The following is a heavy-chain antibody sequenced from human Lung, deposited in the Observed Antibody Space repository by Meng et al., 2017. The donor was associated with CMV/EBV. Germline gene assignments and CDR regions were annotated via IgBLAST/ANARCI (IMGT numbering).Heavy chain of an antibody. J-gene: IGHJ3*02. V-gene: IGHV3-9*01. CDR2: ISWNSGSI. CDR1: GFTFDDYA. Sequence: GGSLRLSCAASGFTFDDYAMHWVRQAPGKGLEWVSGISWNSGSIGYADSVKGRFTISRDNAKNSLYLQMNSLRAEDTALYYCAKDTGGYSYGYNAFDIWGQGTMVTFSS. CDR3: AKDTGGYSYGYNAFDI. D-gene: IGHD5-18*01.